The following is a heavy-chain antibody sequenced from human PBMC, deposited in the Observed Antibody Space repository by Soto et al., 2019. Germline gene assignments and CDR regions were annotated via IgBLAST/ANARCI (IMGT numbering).Heavy chain of an antibody. V-gene: IGHV1-18*01. Sequence: QVQLVQSGAEVKKPGASVKVSCKASGYTFTSYSISWVRQAPGQGLEWMGWINPYNGNIKYAQKLQGRVTMTTDTSTSTAYMERRSLRSDDTAVYYCARDLNLGLAAGWGQRSLVPVSS. D-gene: IGHD6-13*01. J-gene: IGHJ4*02. CDR2: INPYNGNI. CDR3: ARDLNLGLAAG. CDR1: GYTFTSYS.